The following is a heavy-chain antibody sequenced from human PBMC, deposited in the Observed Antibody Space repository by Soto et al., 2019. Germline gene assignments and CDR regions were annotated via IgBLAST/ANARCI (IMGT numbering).Heavy chain of an antibody. Sequence: EVQLVESGGGLVQPGGSLKLSCAASGFTFSGSAMHWVRQASGKGLEWVGRIRSKANSYATAYAASVKGRFTISRDDSKNTAYLQMNSLKTEDTAVYYCTRVSGSYDYYYYCMDVWGQGTTVTVSS. CDR2: IRSKANSYAT. V-gene: IGHV3-73*02. D-gene: IGHD1-26*01. J-gene: IGHJ6*02. CDR1: GFTFSGSA. CDR3: TRVSGSYDYYYYCMDV.